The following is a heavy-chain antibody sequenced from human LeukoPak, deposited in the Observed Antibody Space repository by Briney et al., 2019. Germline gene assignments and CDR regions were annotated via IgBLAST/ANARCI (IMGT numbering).Heavy chain of an antibody. D-gene: IGHD2-2*01. CDR1: GGSVSSGSYY. Sequence: SETLSLTCTVFGGSVSSGSYYWSWIRQPPGKGLEWIGYIYYSGSTNYNPSLKSRVTISVDTSKNQFSLKLSSVTAADTAAYYCAREGQLGYCSSTSCYPGFDPWGQGTLVTVSS. J-gene: IGHJ5*02. V-gene: IGHV4-61*01. CDR2: IYYSGST. CDR3: AREGQLGYCSSTSCYPGFDP.